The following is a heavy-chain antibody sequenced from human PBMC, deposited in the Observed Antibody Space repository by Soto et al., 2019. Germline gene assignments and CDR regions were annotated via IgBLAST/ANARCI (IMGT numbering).Heavy chain of an antibody. V-gene: IGHV1-69*01. Sequence: QVQLVQAGAEVKKPGSSVKVSCKAPGGTFSSYAISWVRQAPGQGREGMGGIISIFGTANYAQKSQGRVTITADESTSTGYMELSSLRSEHTAVYYRARSQGGSSSLDIYYYYYYGMDVWGPGTTVTVSS. D-gene: IGHD2-15*01. CDR3: ARSQGGSSSLDIYYYYYYGMDV. J-gene: IGHJ6*02. CDR2: IISIFGTA. CDR1: GGTFSSYA.